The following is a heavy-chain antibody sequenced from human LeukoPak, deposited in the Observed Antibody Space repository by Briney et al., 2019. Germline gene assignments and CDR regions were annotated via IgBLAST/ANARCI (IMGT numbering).Heavy chain of an antibody. CDR3: AKLPVYSGYVFDY. CDR2: ISGSGGST. J-gene: IGHJ4*02. V-gene: IGHV3-23*01. Sequence: PGGSLRLSCAASGFTFSSYAMSWVRQAPGKGLEWVSAISGSGGSTYYADSVEGRFTISRDNSKNTLYLQMNSLRAEDTAVYYCAKLPVYSGYVFDYWGQGTLVTVSS. D-gene: IGHD5-12*01. CDR1: GFTFSSYA.